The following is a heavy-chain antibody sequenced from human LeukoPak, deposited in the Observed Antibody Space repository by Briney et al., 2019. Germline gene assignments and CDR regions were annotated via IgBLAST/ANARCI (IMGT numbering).Heavy chain of an antibody. J-gene: IGHJ3*02. V-gene: IGHV4-61*02. CDR1: GGSISSGSYY. CDR2: IYTSGST. CDR3: AREKGSSWYTDAFDI. D-gene: IGHD6-13*01. Sequence: SQTLSLTCTVSGGSISSGSYYWSWIRQPAWKGLEWIGRIYTSGSTNYNPSLKSRVTISVDTSKNQFSLKLSSVTAADTAVYYCAREKGSSWYTDAFDIWGQGTMVTVSS.